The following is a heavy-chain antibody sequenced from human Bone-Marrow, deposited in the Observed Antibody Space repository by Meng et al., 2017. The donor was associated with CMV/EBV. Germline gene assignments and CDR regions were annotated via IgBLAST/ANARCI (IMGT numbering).Heavy chain of an antibody. Sequence: YAISWVRQAPGQGLEWMGGIIPILGIANYAQKFQGRVTITADKSTSTAYMELSSLRSEDTAVYYCARAPYCSSTSCSRPDRYEFDPWGQGTLVTVSS. J-gene: IGHJ5*02. CDR1: YA. V-gene: IGHV1-69*10. CDR2: IIPILGIA. CDR3: ARAPYCSSTSCSRPDRYEFDP. D-gene: IGHD2-2*01.